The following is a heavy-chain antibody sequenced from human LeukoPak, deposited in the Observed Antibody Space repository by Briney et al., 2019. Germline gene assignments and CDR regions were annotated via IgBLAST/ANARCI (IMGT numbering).Heavy chain of an antibody. CDR3: ARGRRYCSSTSCSRGYYYYYGMDV. D-gene: IGHD2-2*01. J-gene: IGHJ6*02. Sequence: PSETLSLTCAVYGGSFSGYYWSWIRQPPGKGLEWSGEINHSGSTNYNPSLKSRVTIAVGTSRNQFSLKLSSVTAADTAVYYCARGRRYCSSTSCSRGYYYYYGMDVWGQGTTVTVSS. CDR2: INHSGST. CDR1: GGSFSGYY. V-gene: IGHV4-34*01.